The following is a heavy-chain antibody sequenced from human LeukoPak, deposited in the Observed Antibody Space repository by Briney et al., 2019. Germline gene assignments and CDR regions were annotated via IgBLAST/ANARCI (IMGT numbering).Heavy chain of an antibody. J-gene: IGHJ4*02. D-gene: IGHD6-13*01. CDR1: GYTFTSYG. CDR3: ARARGYGSSWYVFDY. Sequence: ASVKVSCKASGYTFTSYGISWVRQAPGQGLEWMGWISAYNGNTNYAQKLQGRVTMTTDTSTSTAYMELRSLRSDDTAVYYCARARGYGSSWYVFDYWGQGTLVTVSS. V-gene: IGHV1-18*01. CDR2: ISAYNGNT.